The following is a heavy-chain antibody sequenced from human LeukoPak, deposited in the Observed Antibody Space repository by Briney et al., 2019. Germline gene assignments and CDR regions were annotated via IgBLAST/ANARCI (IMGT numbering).Heavy chain of an antibody. CDR3: AEGVAAAGREYGMDV. Sequence: SETLSLTCAVYGGSFSGYYWSWIRQPPGKGLEWIGEINHSGSTNYNPSLKSRVTISVDTSKNQFSLKLSSVTAADTAVYYCAEGVAAAGREYGMDVWGQGTTVTVSS. CDR1: GGSFSGYY. D-gene: IGHD6-13*01. V-gene: IGHV4-34*01. J-gene: IGHJ6*02. CDR2: INHSGST.